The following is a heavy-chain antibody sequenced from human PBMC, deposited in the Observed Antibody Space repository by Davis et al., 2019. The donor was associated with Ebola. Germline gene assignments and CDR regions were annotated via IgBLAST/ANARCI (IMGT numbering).Heavy chain of an antibody. D-gene: IGHD1-20*01. Sequence: GESLKISCAASGFTFSSYAMHWVRQAPGKGLEWVAVISYDGSNKYYADSVKGRFTISRDNSKNTLYLQMNSLRAEDTAVYYCANNWENFDYWGQGTLVTVSS. V-gene: IGHV3-30-3*01. CDR3: ANNWENFDY. CDR2: ISYDGSNK. CDR1: GFTFSSYA. J-gene: IGHJ4*02.